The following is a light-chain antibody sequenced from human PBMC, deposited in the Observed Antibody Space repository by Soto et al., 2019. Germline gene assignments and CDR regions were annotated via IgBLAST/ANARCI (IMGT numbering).Light chain of an antibody. V-gene: IGKV3-15*01. J-gene: IGKJ4*01. Sequence: EIVMTQSPATLSVSPGGRATLSCRASQSVSSNLAWYQQKPGQAPRLLIYGASTRATGIPARFSGSGSGTEFTLTISSLQSEDFAVYYCQQYNNWPPLTLCGGTKVDIK. CDR3: QQYNNWPPLT. CDR1: QSVSSN. CDR2: GAS.